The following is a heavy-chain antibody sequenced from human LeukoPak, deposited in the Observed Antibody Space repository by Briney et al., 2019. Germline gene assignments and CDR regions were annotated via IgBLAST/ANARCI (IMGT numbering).Heavy chain of an antibody. J-gene: IGHJ4*02. Sequence: PGGSLRLSCAASGFIFSSYSMNWVRQAPGKGLEWVSYISSSSSTIYYADSVKGRFTISRDNAKNSLYLQMNSLRAEDTAVYYWAGEYSYSFFDYWGQGTLVTVSS. CDR3: AGEYSYSFFDY. CDR1: GFIFSSYS. CDR2: ISSSSSTI. D-gene: IGHD5-18*01. V-gene: IGHV3-48*04.